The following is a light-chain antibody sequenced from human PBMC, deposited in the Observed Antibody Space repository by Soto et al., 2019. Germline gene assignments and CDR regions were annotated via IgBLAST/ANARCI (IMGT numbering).Light chain of an antibody. CDR2: SIN. Sequence: QSVLTQPPSASGTPGQRVTISCSGSSSNIGSNTVNWYQQLPGTAPKLLIYSINQRPSGVPDRFSGSKSGTSASLAISGLQSEDEADYYCAAWDDSLGVVFGGGTKLTVL. CDR3: AAWDDSLGVV. V-gene: IGLV1-44*01. J-gene: IGLJ2*01. CDR1: SSNIGSNT.